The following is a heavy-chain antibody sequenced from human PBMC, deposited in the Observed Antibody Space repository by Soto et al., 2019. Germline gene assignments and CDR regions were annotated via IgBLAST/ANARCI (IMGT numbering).Heavy chain of an antibody. CDR1: GYTFTSYD. V-gene: IGHV1-8*01. J-gene: IGHJ6*03. Sequence: ASVKVSCKASGYTFTSYDINWVRQATGQGLEWMGWMNPNSGNTGYAQKFQGRVTMTRNTSISTAYMELSSLRSEDTAVYYCARSKDPGLAYYYFMDFWGKGTTVTVSS. CDR3: ARSKDPGLAYYYFMDF. CDR2: MNPNSGNT.